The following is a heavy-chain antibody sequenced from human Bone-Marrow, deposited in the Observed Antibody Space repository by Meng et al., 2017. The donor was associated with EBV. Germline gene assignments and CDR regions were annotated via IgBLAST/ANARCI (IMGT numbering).Heavy chain of an antibody. J-gene: IGHJ4*02. CDR3: ARIGRFCGGDCYADY. D-gene: IGHD2-21*01. V-gene: IGHV1-18*01. CDR1: GYTFSNYG. CDR2: ISGYDGNT. Sequence: QVRLVQFGGEVKKPGASVKVFCKASGYTFSNYGIAWVRQAPGQGLEWMGWISGYDGNTNYEQKFQGRVTMTTDTSTSTAYMDLRSLRSDDTAVHYCARIGRFCGGDCYADYWGQGTLVTVSS.